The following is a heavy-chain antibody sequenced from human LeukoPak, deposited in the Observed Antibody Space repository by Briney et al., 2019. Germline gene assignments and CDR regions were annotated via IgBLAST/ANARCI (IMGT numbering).Heavy chain of an antibody. V-gene: IGHV3-30*01. Sequence: GGSLRLSCAASGFTFSSYAMHWVRQAPGKGLEWVAVISYDGSNKYYADSVKGRFTISRDNSKNTLYLQMNSLRAEDTAVYYCAGGPARGYCSSTSCRTYYYYYYMDVWGKGTTVTVSS. D-gene: IGHD2-2*01. J-gene: IGHJ6*03. CDR1: GFTFSSYA. CDR3: AGGPARGYCSSTSCRTYYYYYYMDV. CDR2: ISYDGSNK.